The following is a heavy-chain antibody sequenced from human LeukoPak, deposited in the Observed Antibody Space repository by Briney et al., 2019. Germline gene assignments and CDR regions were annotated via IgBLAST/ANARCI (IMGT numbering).Heavy chain of an antibody. CDR1: GFTFSSYA. J-gene: IGHJ6*04. CDR3: ARDGFHYSSGYDV. Sequence: PGGSLRLSCAASGFTFSSYAMHWVRQAPGKGLEWVAVISYDGSNKYYADSVKGRFTISRDNSKNTLYLQMNSLRAEDTAVYYCARDGFHYSSGYDVWGKGTTVTVSS. CDR2: ISYDGSNK. V-gene: IGHV3-30*04. D-gene: IGHD3-22*01.